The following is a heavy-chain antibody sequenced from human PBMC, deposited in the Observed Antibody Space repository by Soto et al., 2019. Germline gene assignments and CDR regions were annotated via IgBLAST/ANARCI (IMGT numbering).Heavy chain of an antibody. CDR2: IYSGGST. V-gene: IGHV3-66*01. D-gene: IGHD4-4*01. CDR1: GFTVSSNY. Sequence: PGGSLRLSCAASGFTVSSNYMSWVRQAPGKGLEWVSVIYSGGSTYYADSVKGRFTISRDNSKNTLYLQMNSLRAEDTAVYYCARDRHTVTHYYYGMDVWGQGTTVTVSS. CDR3: ARDRHTVTHYYYGMDV. J-gene: IGHJ6*02.